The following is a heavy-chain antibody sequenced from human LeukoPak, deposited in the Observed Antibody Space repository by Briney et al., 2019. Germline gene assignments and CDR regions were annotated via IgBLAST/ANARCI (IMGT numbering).Heavy chain of an antibody. Sequence: GGSLRLSCAASGFTFSDYWMHWVRQGPGKGPEWLSRTSTDGSDTFYADAAKGRFTASRDNAKNTVYLQVTNVRPDDTAVYYCARGGYSGSYYRFSWGQGTVVTVAS. CDR2: TSTDGSDT. V-gene: IGHV3-74*01. CDR3: ARGGYSGSYYRFS. J-gene: IGHJ4*02. CDR1: GFTFSDYW. D-gene: IGHD6-25*01.